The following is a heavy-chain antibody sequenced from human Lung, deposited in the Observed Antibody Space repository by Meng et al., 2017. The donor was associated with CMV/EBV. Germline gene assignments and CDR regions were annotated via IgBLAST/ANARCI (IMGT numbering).Heavy chain of an antibody. D-gene: IGHD2-8*02. Sequence: FIDYDINWVRQASGQGLEWMGWMNPNSGNTGYAQNVQGRLSMTISTSTSTAYMELNSLRSEDTAVYYCTRDGHTGRHGWRYDTGWFDPWGQGTLVTVSS. V-gene: IGHV1-8*01. CDR1: FIDYD. J-gene: IGHJ5*02. CDR3: TRDGHTGRHGWRYDTGWFDP. CDR2: MNPNSGNT.